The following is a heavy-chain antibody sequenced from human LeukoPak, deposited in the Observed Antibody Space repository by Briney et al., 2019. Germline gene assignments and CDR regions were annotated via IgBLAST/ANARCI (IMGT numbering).Heavy chain of an antibody. Sequence: PSQTLSLTCTVSGGSISSGSYYWSWIRQPAGKGLEWIGRIYTSGSTNYNPSLKSRVTISVDTSKNQFSLKPSSVTAADTAVYYCARFPGYSYGPHFDYWGQGTLVTVSS. J-gene: IGHJ4*02. CDR3: ARFPGYSYGPHFDY. CDR1: GGSISSGSYY. V-gene: IGHV4-61*02. D-gene: IGHD5-18*01. CDR2: IYTSGST.